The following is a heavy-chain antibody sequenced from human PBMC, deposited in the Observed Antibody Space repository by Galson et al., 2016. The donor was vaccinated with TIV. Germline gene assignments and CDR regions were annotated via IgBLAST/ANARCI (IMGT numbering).Heavy chain of an antibody. J-gene: IGHJ4*02. D-gene: IGHD2-2*02. V-gene: IGHV4-34*01. CDR2: VNHSGSA. CDR3: ARQAPGSIGTGYFDY. Sequence: ETLSLTCAVYGGSFNYYFWSWIRQSPGKGLEWIGEVNHSGSANYNPSLKSRVSISVDTSQSQFSLNLTSVTAADTAMYYCARQAPGSIGTGYFDYWGQGTLVTVSS. CDR1: GGSFNYYF.